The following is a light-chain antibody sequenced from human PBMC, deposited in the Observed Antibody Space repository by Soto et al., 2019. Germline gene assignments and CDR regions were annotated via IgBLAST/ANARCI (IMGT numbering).Light chain of an antibody. J-gene: IGKJ1*01. CDR1: QGISNL. CDR2: GTS. CDR3: QQSYSSSWT. V-gene: IGKV1-39*01. Sequence: DIQMTQSPSSLAASVGDRVTITCRASQGISNLLKWYQHKPVKAPTLLIYGTSTLQSGVPSRFSGSGSGTDFTLTISSLQREDFATYYCQQSYSSSWTFGQGTKVEIK.